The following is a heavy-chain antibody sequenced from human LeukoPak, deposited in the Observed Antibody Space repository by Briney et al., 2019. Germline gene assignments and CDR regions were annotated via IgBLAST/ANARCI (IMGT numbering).Heavy chain of an antibody. CDR3: ARSNWFDP. Sequence: GGSLRLSCAASGFTFSSYSMNWVRQAPGKGLEWVSFISTSSSYIHNADSVKGRFTISRDNAKNSLYLQMNSLRAEDTAVYYCARSNWFDPWGQGTLVTVSS. CDR2: ISTSSSYI. CDR1: GFTFSSYS. J-gene: IGHJ5*02. V-gene: IGHV3-21*01.